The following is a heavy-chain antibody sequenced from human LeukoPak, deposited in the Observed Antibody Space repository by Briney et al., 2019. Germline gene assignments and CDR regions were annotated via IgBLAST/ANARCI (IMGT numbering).Heavy chain of an antibody. CDR3: ATPGDDYGGNSALIY. CDR1: GGSISSGGYS. J-gene: IGHJ4*02. Sequence: TLSLTCAVSGGSISSGGYSWSWIRQPPGKGLEWIGYIYHSGSTYYNPSLKSRVTISVDRSKNQFSLKLSSVTAADTAVYYCATPGDDYGGNSALIYWGQGTLVTVSS. D-gene: IGHD4-23*01. CDR2: IYHSGST. V-gene: IGHV4-30-2*01.